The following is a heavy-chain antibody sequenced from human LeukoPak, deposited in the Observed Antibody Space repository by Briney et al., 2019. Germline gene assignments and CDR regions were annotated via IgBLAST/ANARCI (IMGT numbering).Heavy chain of an antibody. D-gene: IGHD3-3*01. V-gene: IGHV3-30-3*01. CDR3: AREIFLEWLTCFDY. J-gene: IGHJ4*02. CDR1: GFTFSSYA. CDR2: ISYDGSNK. Sequence: PGRSLRLSCAASGFTFSSYAMHWVRQAPGKGLEWVAVISYDGSNKYYADSVKGRFTISRDNSKNTLYLQMNSLRAEDTAVYYCAREIFLEWLTCFDYWDQGTLVTVSS.